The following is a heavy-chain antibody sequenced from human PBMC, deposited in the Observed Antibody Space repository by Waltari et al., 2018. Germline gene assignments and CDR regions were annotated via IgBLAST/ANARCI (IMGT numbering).Heavy chain of an antibody. CDR2: ITASGHIT. CDR3: AKGETTGWYRCFDY. V-gene: IGHV3-23*04. J-gene: IGHJ4*02. D-gene: IGHD6-19*01. Sequence: EVQLVASGGDLTQPGGSLRLSCVASGFTFTSYAMSWVRQVPGKGLEWVSSITASGHITYYADSVKGRFSISRDNSKNTVYLQMDSLRAEDTAVYHCAKGETTGWYRCFDYWGQGTQVTVSS. CDR1: GFTFTSYA.